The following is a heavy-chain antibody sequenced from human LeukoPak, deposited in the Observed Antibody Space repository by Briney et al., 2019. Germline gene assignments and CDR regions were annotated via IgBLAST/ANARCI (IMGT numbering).Heavy chain of an antibody. Sequence: SETLSLTCTVSGGSISSSSYYWGWIRQPPGKGLEWIGSIYYSGSTYYNPSLKSRVTISVDTSKNQFSLELSSVTAADTAVYYCARHSRNSNYYDSSGYYCLFDYWGQGTLVTVSS. CDR3: ARHSRNSNYYDSSGYYCLFDY. J-gene: IGHJ4*02. CDR1: GGSISSSSYY. V-gene: IGHV4-39*07. D-gene: IGHD3-22*01. CDR2: IYYSGST.